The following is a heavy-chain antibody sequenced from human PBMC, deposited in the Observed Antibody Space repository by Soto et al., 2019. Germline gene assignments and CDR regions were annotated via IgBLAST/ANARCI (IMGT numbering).Heavy chain of an antibody. CDR2: IWSDGSRG. J-gene: IGHJ6*02. CDR1: RLTFSAHD. D-gene: IGHD3-16*01. Sequence: QVQLVESGGGVVQPGTSLRLSCAASRLTFSAHDMHWVRQAPGKGLEWVALIWSDGSRGFYADSVKGRFTISRDNFNNTLYLQMNILGAEDTAVYYCAGEPKGGAYDMDVWGQGTTVTVSS. V-gene: IGHV3-33*01. CDR3: AGEPKGGAYDMDV.